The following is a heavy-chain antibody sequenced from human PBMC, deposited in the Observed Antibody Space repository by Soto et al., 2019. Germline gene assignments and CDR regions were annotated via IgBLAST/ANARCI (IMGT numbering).Heavy chain of an antibody. V-gene: IGHV3-30-3*01. CDR2: ISYDGSNK. CDR1: GFTFSSYA. Sequence: GGSLRLSCAASGFTFSSYAMHWVRQAPGKGLEWVAVISYDGSNKYYADSVKGRFTISRDNSKNTLYLQMNSLRAEDTAVYYCARDHFSNYYDSSGYPSYWGQGTLVTVSS. D-gene: IGHD3-22*01. J-gene: IGHJ4*02. CDR3: ARDHFSNYYDSSGYPSY.